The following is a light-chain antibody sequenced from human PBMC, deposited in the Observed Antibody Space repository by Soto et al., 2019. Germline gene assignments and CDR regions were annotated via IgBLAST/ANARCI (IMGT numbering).Light chain of an antibody. CDR2: DAS. CDR3: QQYDGN. V-gene: IGKV1-5*01. J-gene: IGKJ3*01. CDR1: QNINNW. Sequence: DIQLTQSPSTLSASVGDRVTLTCRASQNINNWLAWYQQKTGKAPKVLIYDASSLESGVPSRFSGSGSGTEFTLTIGSLQPDDFATYYCQQYDGNFGPGTKVDIK.